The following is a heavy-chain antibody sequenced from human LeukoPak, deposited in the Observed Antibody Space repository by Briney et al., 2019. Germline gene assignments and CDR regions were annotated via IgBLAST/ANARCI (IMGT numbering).Heavy chain of an antibody. CDR3: ARWESGYSYGFDY. CDR1: GYTFTGYY. V-gene: IGHV1-2*04. CDR2: INPNSGGT. J-gene: IGHJ4*02. Sequence: ASVKVSCKASGYTFTGYYMHWVRQSPGQGPEWMGWINPNSGGTNYAQKFQGWVTMTRDTSISTAYLELSRLRSDDTAVYYCARWESGYSYGFDYWGQGTLVTVSS. D-gene: IGHD5-18*01.